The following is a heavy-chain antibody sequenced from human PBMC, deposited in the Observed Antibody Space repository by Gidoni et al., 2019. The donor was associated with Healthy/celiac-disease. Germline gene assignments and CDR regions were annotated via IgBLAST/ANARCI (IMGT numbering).Heavy chain of an antibody. D-gene: IGHD6-19*01. V-gene: IGHV3-9*01. J-gene: IGHJ4*02. CDR2: ISWNSGSI. CDR3: AKGNQWLVSTPSDY. Sequence: EVQLVESGGGLVQPGRSLRLSCAASGLTFDDYAMHWVRQAPGKGLEWVSGISWNSGSIGYADSVKGRFTISRDNAKNSLYLQMNSLRAEDTALYYCAKGNQWLVSTPSDYWGQGTLVTVSS. CDR1: GLTFDDYA.